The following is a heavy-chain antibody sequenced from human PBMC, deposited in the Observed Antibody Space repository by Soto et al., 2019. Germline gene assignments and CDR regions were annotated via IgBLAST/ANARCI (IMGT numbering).Heavy chain of an antibody. CDR2: ISSSGSTI. J-gene: IGHJ3*02. CDR3: ARDYYDSSGYGDAFDI. D-gene: IGHD3-22*01. Sequence: GGSLRLSCAASVFPFSDYYMSWIRQAPGKGLEWVSYISSSGSTIYYADSVKGRFTISRDNAKNSLYLQMNSLRAEDTAVYYCARDYYDSSGYGDAFDIWGQGTMVTVSS. V-gene: IGHV3-11*01. CDR1: VFPFSDYY.